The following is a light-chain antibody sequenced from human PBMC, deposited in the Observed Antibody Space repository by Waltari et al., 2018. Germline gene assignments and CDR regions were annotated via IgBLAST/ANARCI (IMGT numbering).Light chain of an antibody. Sequence: DIVMTQSPDSLAVSLGERATINCKSSQSVLYSSENRNYLAWYQQKPGQPVNLLIYWASTRVSGVPDRFSGSESGTDFTLTISSLQAEDVAVYYCQQYYITPLSFGGGTKVEIK. CDR2: WAS. V-gene: IGKV4-1*01. J-gene: IGKJ4*01. CDR3: QQYYITPLS. CDR1: QSVLYSSENRNY.